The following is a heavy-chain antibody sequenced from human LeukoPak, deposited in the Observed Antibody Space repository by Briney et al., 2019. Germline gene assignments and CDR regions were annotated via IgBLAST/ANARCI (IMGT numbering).Heavy chain of an antibody. CDR3: ARDSSSGWSYYFDY. J-gene: IGHJ4*02. CDR2: IYSGGST. V-gene: IGHV3-66*01. D-gene: IGHD6-19*01. CDR1: GFSVSTNY. Sequence: GGSLRLSCAASGFSVSTNYMTWVRQAPGKGLEWVSVIYSGGSTYYADSVKGRFTISRDNSKNTLYLQMNSLRAEDTAVYYCARDSSSGWSYYFDYWGQGTLVTVSS.